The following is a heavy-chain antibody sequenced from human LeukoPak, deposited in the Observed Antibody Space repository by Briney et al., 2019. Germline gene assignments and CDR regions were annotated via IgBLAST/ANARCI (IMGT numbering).Heavy chain of an antibody. CDR1: GFTFSSYS. J-gene: IGHJ4*02. V-gene: IGHV3-21*01. CDR3: ASGPIIAVAGTGY. Sequence: GGSLGLSCAASGFTFSSYSMNWVRQAPGKGLEWVSSISSSSSYIYYADSVKGRFTISRDNAKNSLYLQMNSLRAEDTAVYYCASGPIIAVAGTGYWGQGTLVTVSS. D-gene: IGHD6-19*01. CDR2: ISSSSSYI.